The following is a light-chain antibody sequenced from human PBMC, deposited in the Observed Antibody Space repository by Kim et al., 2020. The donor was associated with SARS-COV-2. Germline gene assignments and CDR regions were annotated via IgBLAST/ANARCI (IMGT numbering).Light chain of an antibody. CDR2: EVN. V-gene: IGLV2-23*02. CDR3: CSCAGGSTVV. CDR1: SRDVGSYNL. J-gene: IGLJ2*01. Sequence: GQSSTISCTGTSRDVGSYNLVSWYQQHPGKAPKLMIYEVNERPAGISNRFSGSKSGNTASLTISGLQAEDEADYYCCSCAGGSTVVFGGGTQLTVL.